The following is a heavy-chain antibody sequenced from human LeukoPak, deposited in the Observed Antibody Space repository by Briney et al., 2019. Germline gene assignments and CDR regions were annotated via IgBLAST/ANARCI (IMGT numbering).Heavy chain of an antibody. Sequence: GGSLRLSCAASGFTFSNYGMHWVRQAPGKGLEWVAVISYDGSNKYYADSVKGRFTISRDNSKNTLYLQMNSLRAEDTAVYYCAKDQLVAHIVVVTAIEAPDYWGQGTLVTVSS. CDR3: AKDQLVAHIVVVTAIEAPDY. CDR2: ISYDGSNK. CDR1: GFTFSNYG. V-gene: IGHV3-30*18. J-gene: IGHJ4*02. D-gene: IGHD2-21*02.